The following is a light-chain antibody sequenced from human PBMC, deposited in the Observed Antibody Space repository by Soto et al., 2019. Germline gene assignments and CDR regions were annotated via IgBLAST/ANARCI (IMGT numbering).Light chain of an antibody. CDR1: QSIRSD. CDR2: GAS. V-gene: IGKV3-15*01. J-gene: IGKJ5*01. Sequence: EIVMTQSPASLSVSPGERVTLSCRASQSIRSDLAWYQHKPGQAPRLLMYGASTRATGTPARFSGSGSGTEFTLTISSLQSEDFAVYICHQSNNWPPITFGEGTLLEIK. CDR3: HQSNNWPPIT.